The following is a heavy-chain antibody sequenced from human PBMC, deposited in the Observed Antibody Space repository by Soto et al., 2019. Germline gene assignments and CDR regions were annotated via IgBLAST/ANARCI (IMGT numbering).Heavy chain of an antibody. Sequence: ETLSLTCAVYGGSFSGYYWSWIRQPPGKGLEWIGEINHSGSTNYNPSLKSRVTISVDTSKNQFSLKLSSVTAADTAVYYCARGTRYCSSTSCYYDYYYYMDVWGKGTTVTVSS. D-gene: IGHD2-2*01. J-gene: IGHJ6*03. CDR3: ARGTRYCSSTSCYYDYYYYMDV. CDR2: INHSGST. CDR1: GGSFSGYY. V-gene: IGHV4-34*01.